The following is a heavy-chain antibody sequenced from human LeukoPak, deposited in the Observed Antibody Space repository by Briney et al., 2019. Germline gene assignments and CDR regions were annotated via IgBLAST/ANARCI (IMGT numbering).Heavy chain of an antibody. J-gene: IGHJ4*02. CDR2: INPRSGGT. D-gene: IGHD5/OR15-5a*01. CDR1: GYTFTDYY. Sequence: RASVKVSCKASGYTFTDYYMHWVRQAPGQGLEWMGWINPRSGGTNYAQKFQGRVTMTRDTSISAAYMDLSRLISDDTAVYYCARFDQVSETAGGYWGQGTLVTVSS. V-gene: IGHV1-2*02. CDR3: ARFDQVSETAGGY.